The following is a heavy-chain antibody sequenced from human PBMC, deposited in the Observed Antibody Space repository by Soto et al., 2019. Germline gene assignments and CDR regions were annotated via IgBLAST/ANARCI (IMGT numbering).Heavy chain of an antibody. CDR3: ARFAGGSGSYSPWFDP. Sequence: PSETLSLTXTVSSGSISSYYWSWIRQPPGKGLEWIGYIYYSGSTNYNPSLKSRVTISVDTSKNQFSLKLSSVTAADTAVYYCARFAGGSGSYSPWFDPWGQGTLVTVSS. CDR1: SGSISSYY. V-gene: IGHV4-59*01. J-gene: IGHJ5*02. D-gene: IGHD3-10*01. CDR2: IYYSGST.